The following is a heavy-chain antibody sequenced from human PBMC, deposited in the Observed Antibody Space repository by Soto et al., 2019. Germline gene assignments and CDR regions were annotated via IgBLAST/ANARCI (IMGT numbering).Heavy chain of an antibody. V-gene: IGHV3-23*05. J-gene: IGHJ4*02. CDR2: IYGSGRGI. CDR3: AKDAVYNDGLWLMDH. Sequence: SCTASGLPHSSFAMMWVRQAPGKGLECVSGIYGSGRGIEYADSVKGRFTISRDNSKNTVYLQMTDLRADDTAVYYCAKDAVYNDGLWLMDHWGQGTQVTSPQ. D-gene: IGHD2-21*01. CDR1: GLPHSSFA.